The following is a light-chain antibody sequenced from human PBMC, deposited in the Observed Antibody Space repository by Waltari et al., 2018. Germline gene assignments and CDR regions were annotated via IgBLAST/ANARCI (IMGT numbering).Light chain of an antibody. Sequence: EIVLTQSPATLSVSPGERATVSCRASQNVSIFLAWYQHKPGQAPRLIIQDVDNRATGIPPRFSGSGSGTDFTLTISRFESEDSAVYSCQQRSIWPPITFGQGTRLEIK. CDR1: QNVSIF. CDR3: QQRSIWPPIT. CDR2: DVD. V-gene: IGKV3-11*01. J-gene: IGKJ5*01.